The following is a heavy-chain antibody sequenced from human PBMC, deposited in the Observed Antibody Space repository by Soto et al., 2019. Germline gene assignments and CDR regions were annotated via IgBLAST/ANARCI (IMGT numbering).Heavy chain of an antibody. V-gene: IGHV3-15*07. CDR3: TSRIRTTNDY. Sequence: EVQLVESGGGLVKHGESLRLSCAASGFTFTNAWMNWVRQAPGKGPEWVGRVKTKADGGTTDYAAPAKGRFTISRDDSINTVYLQMNSLKIEDTALYYCTSRIRTTNDYWGQGTLVTVSS. D-gene: IGHD1-1*01. CDR2: VKTKADGGTT. CDR1: GFTFTNAW. J-gene: IGHJ4*02.